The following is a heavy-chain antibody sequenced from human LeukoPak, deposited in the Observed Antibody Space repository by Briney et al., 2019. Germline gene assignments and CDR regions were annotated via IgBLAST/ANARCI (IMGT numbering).Heavy chain of an antibody. CDR2: IIPIFGTA. Sequence: SVKVSCKASGDTFSSYAINWVRQAPGQGLEWMGGIIPIFGTANYAQKFQGRVTITADESTSTAYMELSSLRSEDTAVYYCARDLRNYDSSGEFDPWGQGTLVTVSS. CDR3: ARDLRNYDSSGEFDP. J-gene: IGHJ5*02. D-gene: IGHD3-22*01. CDR1: GDTFSSYA. V-gene: IGHV1-69*01.